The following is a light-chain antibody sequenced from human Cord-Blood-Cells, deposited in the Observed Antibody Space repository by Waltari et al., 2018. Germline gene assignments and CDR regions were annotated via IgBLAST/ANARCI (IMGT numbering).Light chain of an antibody. CDR1: QSVSSSY. CDR3: QQYGSSPYT. Sequence: EIVLTQSPGTLPLSPGARATPSCRASQSVSSSYFSWYQQKPGQAPRLLIYGASSRATGIPDRFSGSGSGTDFTLTISRLEPEGFAVYYCQQYGSSPYTFGQGTKLEIK. CDR2: GAS. J-gene: IGKJ2*01. V-gene: IGKV3-20*01.